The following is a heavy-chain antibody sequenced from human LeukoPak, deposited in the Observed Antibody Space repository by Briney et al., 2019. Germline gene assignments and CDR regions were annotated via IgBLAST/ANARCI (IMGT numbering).Heavy chain of an antibody. Sequence: SETLSLTCTVSGGSISSYYWSWIREPAGTGLEWIGRIHPSGITNYNPSLKSRVTMSVDTSKNQFSLKLNAVTAADTAVYYCARGEADIVVVPAAIIRDFWGQGTLVTVSS. CDR3: ARGEADIVVVPAAIIRDF. CDR1: GGSISSYY. CDR2: IHPSGIT. D-gene: IGHD2-2*01. V-gene: IGHV4-4*07. J-gene: IGHJ4*02.